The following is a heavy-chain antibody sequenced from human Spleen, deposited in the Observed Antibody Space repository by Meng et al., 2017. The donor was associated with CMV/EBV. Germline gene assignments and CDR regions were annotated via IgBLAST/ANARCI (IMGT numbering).Heavy chain of an antibody. CDR3: ARGRYSYGSFDY. J-gene: IGHJ4*02. CDR1: GGSFSGYY. CDR2: IYYSGST. Sequence: QVQLQQWGAGLLKPSETLSLTCAVYGGSFSGYYWSWIRQPPGKGLEWIGYIYYSGSTYYNPSLKSRVTISVDTSKNQFSLKLSSVTAADTAVYYCARGRYSYGSFDYWGQGTLVTVSS. V-gene: IGHV4-34*01. D-gene: IGHD5-18*01.